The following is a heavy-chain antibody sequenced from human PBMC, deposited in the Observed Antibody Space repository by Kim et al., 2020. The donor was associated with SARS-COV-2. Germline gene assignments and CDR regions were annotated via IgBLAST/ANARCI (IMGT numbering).Heavy chain of an antibody. V-gene: IGHV1-18*01. J-gene: IGHJ2*01. CDR3: ARYDILTGYWYFDL. D-gene: IGHD3-9*01. Sequence: AQKLQGRVTMTTDTSTRTAYMELRSLRSDDTAVYYCARYDILTGYWYFDLWGRGTLVTVSS.